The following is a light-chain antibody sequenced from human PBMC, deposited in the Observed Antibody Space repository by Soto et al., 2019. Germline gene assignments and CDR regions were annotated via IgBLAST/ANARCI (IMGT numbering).Light chain of an antibody. CDR2: GAS. CDR3: QQYSSWPLYT. V-gene: IGKV3-15*01. Sequence: EIVMTQSPATLSVSPGERATLSCRASKSISSNLAWYQQKPGQAPRLLIYGASTRATEIPDRFSGSGSGTEFTLTISSLQSEDFGIYYCQQYSSWPLYTFGQGTKLEIK. CDR1: KSISSN. J-gene: IGKJ2*01.